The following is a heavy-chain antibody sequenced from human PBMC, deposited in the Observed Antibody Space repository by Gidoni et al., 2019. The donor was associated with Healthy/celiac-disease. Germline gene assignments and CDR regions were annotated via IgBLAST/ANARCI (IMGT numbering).Heavy chain of an antibody. Sequence: EVQLLESGGGLVQPGGSLRLSCAAPGFSFSSYAMSWVRQAPGKGLEWVSAISGSGGSTYYADSVKGRFTISRDNSKNTLYLQMNSLRAEDTAVYYCAKERGYYGSGSYYNPRWFDPWGQGTLVTVSS. D-gene: IGHD3-10*01. CDR2: ISGSGGST. CDR3: AKERGYYGSGSYYNPRWFDP. CDR1: GFSFSSYA. V-gene: IGHV3-23*01. J-gene: IGHJ5*02.